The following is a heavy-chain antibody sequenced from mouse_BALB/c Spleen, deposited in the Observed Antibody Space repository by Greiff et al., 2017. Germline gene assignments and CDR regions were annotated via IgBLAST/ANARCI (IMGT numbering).Heavy chain of an antibody. J-gene: IGHJ1*01. CDR3: ARDYYGSSGYFDV. V-gene: IGHV2-9*02. CDR1: GFSLTSYG. CDR2: IWAGGST. D-gene: IGHD1-1*01. Sequence: QVQLKESGPGLVAPSQSLSITCTVSGFSLTSYGVHWVRQPPGKGLEWLGVIWAGGSTNYNSALMSRLSISKDNSKSQVFLKMNRLQTDDTAMYYCARDYYGSSGYFDVWGAGTTVTVSS.